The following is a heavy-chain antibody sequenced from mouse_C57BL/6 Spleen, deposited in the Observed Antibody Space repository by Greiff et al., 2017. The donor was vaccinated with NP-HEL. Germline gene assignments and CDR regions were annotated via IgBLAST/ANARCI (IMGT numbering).Heavy chain of an antibody. Sequence: QVQLKESGPGLVAPSQSLSITCTVSGFSLTSYGVHWVRQPPGKGLEWLVVIWSDGSTTYNSALKSRLSISKDNSKSQVFLKMNSLQTDDTAMYYCAREGAYYSNYYYAMDYWGQGTSVTVSS. CDR2: IWSDGST. D-gene: IGHD2-5*01. V-gene: IGHV2-6*03. CDR1: GFSLTSYG. J-gene: IGHJ4*01. CDR3: AREGAYYSNYYYAMDY.